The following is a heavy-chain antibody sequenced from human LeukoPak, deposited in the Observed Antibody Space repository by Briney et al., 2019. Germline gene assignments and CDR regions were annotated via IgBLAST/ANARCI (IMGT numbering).Heavy chain of an antibody. J-gene: IGHJ4*02. V-gene: IGHV3-23*01. CDR3: AKDRGYSYVPDFDY. Sequence: GGSLRLSCAASGFTFSSHVMSWVRQPPGKGLEWVSGTSGSGATTHYADSVKGRFTISRDNSKNTLYLQMNSLRAEDTAVYYCAKDRGYSYVPDFDYWGQGTLVTVSS. CDR2: TSGSGATT. CDR1: GFTFSSHV. D-gene: IGHD5-18*01.